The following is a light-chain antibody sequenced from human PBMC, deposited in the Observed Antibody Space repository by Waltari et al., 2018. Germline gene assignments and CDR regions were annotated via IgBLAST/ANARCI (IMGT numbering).Light chain of an antibody. CDR2: KVS. CDR3: MQGTHWPYT. V-gene: IGKV2-30*02. Sequence: DVVMTQYPLSLTVTLGQPASISCKSSQSLVRSDGNTYLQWFQQRPGQSPRRLIYKVSTRESGVPDRFSGSGSGTEFTLKISRVEAEDVGVYYCMQGTHWPYTFGQGTKLDIK. CDR1: QSLVRSDGNTY. J-gene: IGKJ2*01.